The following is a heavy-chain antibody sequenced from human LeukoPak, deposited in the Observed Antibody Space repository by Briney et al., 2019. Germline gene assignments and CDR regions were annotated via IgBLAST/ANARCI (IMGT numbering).Heavy chain of an antibody. CDR3: ARGRLSITGTTGFDY. J-gene: IGHJ4*02. CDR2: IIPIFGTA. Sequence: SVKVSCKASGGTFSSYAISWVRQAPGQGLEWMGGIIPIFGTANYAQKFQGRVTITTDESTSTAYMELSSLRSEDTAVYYCARGRLSITGTTGFDYWGQGTLVTVSS. D-gene: IGHD1-7*01. V-gene: IGHV1-69*05. CDR1: GGTFSSYA.